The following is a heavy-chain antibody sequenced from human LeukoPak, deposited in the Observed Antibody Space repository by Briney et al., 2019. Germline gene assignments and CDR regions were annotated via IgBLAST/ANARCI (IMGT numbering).Heavy chain of an antibody. CDR2: ISYSGST. CDR1: GGSISSYY. Sequence: PSETLSLTCTVSGGSISSYYWSWIRQPPGKGLEWIGYISYSGSTNFNPSLKSRVTISVDTSKNQFSLKLSSATAADTAVYYCAREGTARTNLNWFDPWGQGTLVTVSS. V-gene: IGHV4-59*01. D-gene: IGHD1-1*01. J-gene: IGHJ5*02. CDR3: AREGTARTNLNWFDP.